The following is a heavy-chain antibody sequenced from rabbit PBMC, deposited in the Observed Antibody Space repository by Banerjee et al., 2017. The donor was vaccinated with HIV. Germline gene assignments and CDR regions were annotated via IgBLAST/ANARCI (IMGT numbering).Heavy chain of an antibody. CDR1: GFSFSNKYV. CDR2: INTSSGNT. D-gene: IGHD1-1*01. Sequence: QEQLEESGGDLVKPEGSLTLTCTASGFSFSNKYVMCWVRQAPGKGLEWIACINTSSGNTVYASWAKGRFTISKTSSTTVTLQMTSLTAADTATYFCVRAHASSSGYYTYLYLWGPGTLVTVS. J-gene: IGHJ4*01. V-gene: IGHV1S45*01. CDR3: VRAHASSSGYYTYLYL.